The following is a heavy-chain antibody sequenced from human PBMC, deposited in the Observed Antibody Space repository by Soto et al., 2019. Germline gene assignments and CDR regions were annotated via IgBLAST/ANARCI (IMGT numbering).Heavy chain of an antibody. J-gene: IGHJ4*02. CDR3: SRAREPEYSSAIFLAI. CDR1: TSVGYW. CDR2: IKPDGSEK. Sequence: TSVGYWGSWISKTPGKGLEWVANIKPDGSEKYYVDSVKGRFTISRDISTNMVYLQMSSLTDEDTAVYYCSRAREPEYSSAIFLAIWGQGALVTVSS. D-gene: IGHD5-18*01. V-gene: IGHV3-7*03.